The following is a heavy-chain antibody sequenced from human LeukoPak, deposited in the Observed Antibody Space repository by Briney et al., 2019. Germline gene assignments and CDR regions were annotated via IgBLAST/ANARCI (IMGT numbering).Heavy chain of an antibody. CDR1: GFTFSSYG. D-gene: IGHD7-27*01. CDR3: ARDYYLGIVDQ. J-gene: IGHJ5*02. CDR2: ISGSGGST. V-gene: IGHV3-23*01. Sequence: QPGGSLRLSCAASGFTFSSYGMSWVRQAPGKGLEWVSAISGSGGSTYYADSVKGRFTISRDNSKNTLYLQMNSLRVEDTAVYYCARDYYLGIVDQWGQGTRVTVSS.